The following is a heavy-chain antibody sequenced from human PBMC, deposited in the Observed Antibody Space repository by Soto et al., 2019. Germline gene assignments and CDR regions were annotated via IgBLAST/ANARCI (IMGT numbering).Heavy chain of an antibody. Sequence: QVHLVQSGAEVKKPGASVKVSCKASGYTLTSFAMHWVRQAPGQRLEWMGWINAGNGNTKYSQKFQGRVTITADKSTSTAYMELSSLRSEDTAVYYCARHSSTVDTAMVWYFDYWGQGTLVTVSS. V-gene: IGHV1-3*01. D-gene: IGHD5-18*01. CDR3: ARHSSTVDTAMVWYFDY. CDR1: GYTLTSFA. J-gene: IGHJ4*02. CDR2: INAGNGNT.